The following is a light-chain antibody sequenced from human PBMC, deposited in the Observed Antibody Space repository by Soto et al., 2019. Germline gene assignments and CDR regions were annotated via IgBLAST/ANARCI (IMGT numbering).Light chain of an antibody. J-gene: IGLJ1*01. CDR1: SSNIGNNY. CDR2: DNN. Sequence: QSVLTQPPSVSAAPGQKVTISCSGSSSNIGNNYVSWYRQLPGTAPKLLIYDNNKRPSGIPDRFSGSKSGTSATLGITGLQTGDEADYYCGTWDSSLSPGNVFGTGTKLTVL. CDR3: GTWDSSLSPGNV. V-gene: IGLV1-51*01.